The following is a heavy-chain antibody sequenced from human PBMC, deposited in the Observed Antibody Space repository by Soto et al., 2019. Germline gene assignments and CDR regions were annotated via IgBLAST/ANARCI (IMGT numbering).Heavy chain of an antibody. CDR3: ARRAGDCSGGRYYSVDWFAP. Sequence: QVQLVQSVADVKTPGSSVKVSCKASGGTFSSYTISWMRQAPGQGLEWMGRFIPILGITNYAQKFQGRVTITPDKSEGTVYMELSSQRSEDTDVYYCARRAGDCSGGRYYSVDWFAPWGQGTLVIVSS. V-gene: IGHV1-69*02. J-gene: IGHJ5*02. CDR1: GGTFSSYT. CDR2: FIPILGIT. D-gene: IGHD2-15*01.